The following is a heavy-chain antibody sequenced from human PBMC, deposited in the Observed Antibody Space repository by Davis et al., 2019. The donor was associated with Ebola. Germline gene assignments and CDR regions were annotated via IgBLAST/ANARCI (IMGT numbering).Heavy chain of an antibody. CDR2: IYYSGST. Sequence: MPSETLSLTCTVSGGSISSYYWGWIRQPPGKGLEWIGSIYYSGSTYYNPSLKSRVTISVDTSKNQFSLKLSSVTAADTAVYYCARHSFFSPYDSSGYYYPGWFDPWGQGTLVTVSS. V-gene: IGHV4-39*01. CDR3: ARHSFFSPYDSSGYYYPGWFDP. J-gene: IGHJ5*02. CDR1: GGSISSYY. D-gene: IGHD3-22*01.